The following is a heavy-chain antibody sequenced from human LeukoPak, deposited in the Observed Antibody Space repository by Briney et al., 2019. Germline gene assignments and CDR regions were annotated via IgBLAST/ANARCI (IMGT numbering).Heavy chain of an antibody. V-gene: IGHV3-23*01. J-gene: IGHJ4*02. Sequence: KAGGSLGLSCAASGFTFSSYATSWVRQAPGKGLEWVSAISGSGGSTYYADSVKGRFTISRDNSKNTLYLQMNSLRAEDTAVYYCAKEWIQTFDYWGQGTLVTVSS. D-gene: IGHD5-18*01. CDR3: AKEWIQTFDY. CDR1: GFTFSSYA. CDR2: ISGSGGST.